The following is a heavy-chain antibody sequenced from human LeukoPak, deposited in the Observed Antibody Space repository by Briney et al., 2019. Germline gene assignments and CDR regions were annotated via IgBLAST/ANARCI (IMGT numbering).Heavy chain of an antibody. Sequence: SSVKVSCKASGGTFSSYAISWVRQAPGQGLEWMGGIIPIFGTANYAQKFQSRVTITTDESTSTAYMELSSLRSEDTAVYYCARGRPGELLWLYFQHWGQGTLVTVSS. CDR2: IIPIFGTA. CDR1: GGTFSSYA. D-gene: IGHD3-10*01. V-gene: IGHV1-69*05. J-gene: IGHJ1*01. CDR3: ARGRPGELLWLYFQH.